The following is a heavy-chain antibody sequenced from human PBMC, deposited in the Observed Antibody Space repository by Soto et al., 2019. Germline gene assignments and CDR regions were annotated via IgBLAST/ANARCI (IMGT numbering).Heavy chain of an antibody. CDR3: AKDGAPYYYYYGMDV. Sequence: GGSLRLSCAASGFTFSSYGMHWVRQAPGKGLEWVAVISYDGSNKYYADSVKGRFTISRDNSKNTLYLQMNSLRAEDTAVYYCAKDGAPYYYYYGMDVWGQGTTVTVSS. CDR2: ISYDGSNK. CDR1: GFTFSSYG. J-gene: IGHJ6*02. D-gene: IGHD3-16*01. V-gene: IGHV3-30*18.